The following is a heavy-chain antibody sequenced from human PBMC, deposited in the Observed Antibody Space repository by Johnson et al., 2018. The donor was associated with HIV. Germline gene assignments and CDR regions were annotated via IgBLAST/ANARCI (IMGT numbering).Heavy chain of an antibody. CDR2: ISASGDRT. J-gene: IGHJ3*02. Sequence: VQLVESGGGLAQPGGSRRLSCAASGFTFSDYAMSWVRQAPGKGLEWVTAISASGDRTYYADSVKGRFIISRDNSKNTLYVQMNSLRAEDTAVYYCAKDQSTVVVPNAFDIWGQGTMVTVSS. CDR3: AKDQSTVVVPNAFDI. V-gene: IGHV3-23*04. D-gene: IGHD3-22*01. CDR1: GFTFSDYA.